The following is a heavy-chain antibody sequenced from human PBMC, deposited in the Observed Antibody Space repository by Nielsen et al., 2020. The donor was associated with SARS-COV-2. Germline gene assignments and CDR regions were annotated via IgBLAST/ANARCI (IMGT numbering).Heavy chain of an antibody. CDR1: VGPISSSTYN. V-gene: IGHV4-39*07. J-gene: IGHJ3*02. D-gene: IGHD1-14*01. CDR3: ARAPPGIFDI. Sequence: SETLSLTCTASVGPISSSTYNWGWIRQPPGKGLEWIGTFYYSGSTYYNPSLKSRVTIAVDTSKNQFSLKLTSVTAADTAVYYCARAPPGIFDIWGQGTTVTVSS. CDR2: FYYSGST.